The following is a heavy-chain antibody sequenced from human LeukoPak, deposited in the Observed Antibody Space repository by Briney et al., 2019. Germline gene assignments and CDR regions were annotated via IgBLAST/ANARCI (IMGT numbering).Heavy chain of an antibody. J-gene: IGHJ4*02. CDR2: IYYSGST. V-gene: IGHV4-31*03. CDR1: GGSISSGGYY. D-gene: IGHD4-17*01. Sequence: SQTLSLTCTVSGGSISSGGYYWSWIRQHPGKGLEWIGYIYYSGSTYYNPPLKSRVTISVDTSKKQFSLKLSSVTAADTAVYYCATYGDYTFFDYWGQGTLVTVSS. CDR3: ATYGDYTFFDY.